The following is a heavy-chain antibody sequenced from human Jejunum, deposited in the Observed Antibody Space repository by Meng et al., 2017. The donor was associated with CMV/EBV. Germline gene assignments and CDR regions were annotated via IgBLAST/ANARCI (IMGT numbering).Heavy chain of an antibody. CDR1: GGSMISYY. Sequence: QGRRQESGPGLVKPSETLSLTCSVSGGSMISYYWSWIRQPAGKGLEWIGHIYTSGSTNYSPSLKSRVTMSLDTAKNQFSLKVSSVTAADTAVYYCARLSKDGWSTFDYWGQGTLVTVSS. D-gene: IGHD6-19*01. V-gene: IGHV4-4*07. CDR2: IYTSGST. CDR3: ARLSKDGWSTFDY. J-gene: IGHJ4*02.